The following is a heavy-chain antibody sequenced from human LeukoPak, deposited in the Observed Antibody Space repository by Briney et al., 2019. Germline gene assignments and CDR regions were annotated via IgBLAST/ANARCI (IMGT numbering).Heavy chain of an antibody. D-gene: IGHD2-15*01. Sequence: PSETLSLTCAVYGGSFSGYYWSWIRQPPGKGLEWIGEINHSGSTNYNPSLKSRVTISVDTSKNQFSLKLSSVTAADTAVYYCARGVVAARFWFDPWGQGTLVTVSS. CDR2: INHSGST. J-gene: IGHJ5*02. CDR1: GGSFSGYY. V-gene: IGHV4-34*01. CDR3: ARGVVAARFWFDP.